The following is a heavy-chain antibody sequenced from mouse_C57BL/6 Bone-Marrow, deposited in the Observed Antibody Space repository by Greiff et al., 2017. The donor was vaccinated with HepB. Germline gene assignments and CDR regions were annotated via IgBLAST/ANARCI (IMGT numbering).Heavy chain of an antibody. CDR2: INPSSGYT. CDR1: GYTLTSYT. J-gene: IGHJ2*01. D-gene: IGHD1-1*01. Sequence: VQLQQSGAELARPGASVKMSCKASGYTLTSYTMHWVKQRPGQGLEWIGYINPSSGYTKYNQKFKDKATLTADKSSSTAYMQLSSLTSEDSAVYYCARSGITTVVNSYFDYWGQGTTLTVSS. CDR3: ARSGITTVVNSYFDY. V-gene: IGHV1-4*01.